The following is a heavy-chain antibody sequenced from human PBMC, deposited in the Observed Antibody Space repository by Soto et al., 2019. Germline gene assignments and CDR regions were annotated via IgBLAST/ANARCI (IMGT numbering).Heavy chain of an antibody. D-gene: IGHD3-9*01. J-gene: IGHJ4*02. Sequence: SETLSLTCAVYGGSFSGYDWSWIRQPPGKGLEWIGEINHSGSTNYNPSLKSRVTISVDTSKNQFSLKLSSVTAADTAVYYCAREGLYDISGYWGQGTPVTV. V-gene: IGHV4-34*01. CDR3: AREGLYDISGY. CDR2: INHSGST. CDR1: GGSFSGYD.